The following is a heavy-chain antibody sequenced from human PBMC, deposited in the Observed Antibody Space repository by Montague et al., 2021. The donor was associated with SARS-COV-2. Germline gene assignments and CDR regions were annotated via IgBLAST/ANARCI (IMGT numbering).Heavy chain of an antibody. J-gene: IGHJ6*02. V-gene: IGHV4-4*02. CDR3: ARSRGNLQWPFYYYYGMDV. Sequence: SETLSLTCAVSGNSISSSNWWSWVRQPPGKGLEWIGEICHSGSTNYNPSLKSRVTISVDKSKTQFSLKLSSVTAADTAVYYCARSRGNLQWPFYYYYGMDVWGQGTTVTVSS. CDR1: GNSISSSNW. CDR2: ICHSGST. D-gene: IGHD6-19*01.